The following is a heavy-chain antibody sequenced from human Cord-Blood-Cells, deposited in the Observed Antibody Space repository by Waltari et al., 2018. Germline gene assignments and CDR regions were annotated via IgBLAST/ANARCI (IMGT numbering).Heavy chain of an antibody. CDR1: GFTVSSNY. J-gene: IGHJ3*02. Sequence: EVQLVESGGGLIQPGGSLRLSCAASGFTVSSNYMSWVRQAPGKGLEWFSFIYSGGSTYYADSVKGRFTISRDNSKNTLYLQMNSLRAEDTAVYYCARSNYYGSGSRAFDIWGQGTMVTVSS. CDR2: IYSGGST. D-gene: IGHD3-10*01. V-gene: IGHV3-53*01. CDR3: ARSNYYGSGSRAFDI.